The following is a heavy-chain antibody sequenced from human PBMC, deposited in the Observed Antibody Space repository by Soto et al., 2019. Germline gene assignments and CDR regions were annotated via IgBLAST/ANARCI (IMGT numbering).Heavy chain of an antibody. Sequence: ASVKVSCKASGYTFTSYAMHWVRQAPGQRLEWMGWINAGNGNTKYSQKFQGRVTITRDTSASTAYMELSSLRSEDTAVYYCARVPSVRGYCSSTSCYNWFDPWGQGTLVTVSS. J-gene: IGHJ5*02. V-gene: IGHV1-3*01. D-gene: IGHD2-2*01. CDR1: GYTFTSYA. CDR2: INAGNGNT. CDR3: ARVPSVRGYCSSTSCYNWFDP.